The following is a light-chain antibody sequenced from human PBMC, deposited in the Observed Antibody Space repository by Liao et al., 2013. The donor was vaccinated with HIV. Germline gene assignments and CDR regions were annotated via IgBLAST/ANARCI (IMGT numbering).Light chain of an antibody. V-gene: IGLV3-1*01. CDR3: QVWDSSYNHVV. Sequence: SYELTQPPSVSVSPGQTASITCSGDKLGDKYTCWYQQKPGQSPVLVIYQDTKRPSGIPERFSGSNSGNTATLTISRVEAGDEADYSCQVWDSSYNHVVFGGGTKLTVL. J-gene: IGLJ2*01. CDR1: KLGDKY. CDR2: QDT.